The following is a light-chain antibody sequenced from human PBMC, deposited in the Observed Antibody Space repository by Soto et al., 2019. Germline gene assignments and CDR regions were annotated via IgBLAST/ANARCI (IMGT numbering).Light chain of an antibody. V-gene: IGKV1-39*01. CDR1: QYISSY. CDR3: QQSYSRPLT. J-gene: IGKJ3*01. Sequence: DIQMTQSPSSLSASVGDRVTITCRASQYISSYVNWYQKKQGKAPRFLIYGASDLQRGVPSRFSGSGSGTDFTLTTNSLQPEDFATYYCQQSYSRPLTFGPGTKVKIK. CDR2: GAS.